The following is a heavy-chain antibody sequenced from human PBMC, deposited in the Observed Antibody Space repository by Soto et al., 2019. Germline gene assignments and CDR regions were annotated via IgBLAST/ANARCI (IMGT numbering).Heavy chain of an antibody. CDR2: IYYSGST. Sequence: SETLSLTCTVSGVSISSGDYYSSWIRPPPGKGLEWIGYIYYSGSTYYNPSLKSRVTISVDTSKNQFSLKLSSVTAADTAVYYCARAFDILTRYYFDYWGQGTLVTVSS. CDR3: ARAFDILTRYYFDY. V-gene: IGHV4-30-4*01. CDR1: GVSISSGDYY. J-gene: IGHJ4*02. D-gene: IGHD3-9*01.